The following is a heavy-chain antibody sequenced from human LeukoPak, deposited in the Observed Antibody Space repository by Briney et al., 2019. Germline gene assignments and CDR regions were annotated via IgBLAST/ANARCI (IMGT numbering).Heavy chain of an antibody. CDR2: IASDGSST. CDR1: GFTFSSYW. D-gene: IGHD4-23*01. V-gene: IGHV3-74*01. CDR3: ARGRPHGNDY. J-gene: IGHJ4*02. Sequence: GGSLRLSCAASGFTFSSYWMNWVRQAPGKGLVWVSRIASDGSSTTYADSVKGRFSISRDNAKNTLYLQMNSLRVEDTAVYYCARGRPHGNDYWGQGTLVTVSP.